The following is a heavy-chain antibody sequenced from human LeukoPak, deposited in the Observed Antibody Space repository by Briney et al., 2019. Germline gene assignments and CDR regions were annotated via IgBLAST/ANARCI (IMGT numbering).Heavy chain of an antibody. Sequence: SETLSLTCAVSGASITSSSDYWGWIRQPPGKGLEWVGSINYSGRANYNPSLKSGVTISIDTSKNQFSLKLTSVTAADTAVYYCAREGIAAAGDSLGFGMDVWGQGTTVTVSS. CDR3: AREGIAAAGDSLGFGMDV. J-gene: IGHJ6*02. V-gene: IGHV4-39*07. D-gene: IGHD6-13*01. CDR1: GASITSSSDY. CDR2: INYSGRA.